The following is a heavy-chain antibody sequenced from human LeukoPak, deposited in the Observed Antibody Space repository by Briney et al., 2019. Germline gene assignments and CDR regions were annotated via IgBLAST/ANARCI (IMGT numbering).Heavy chain of an antibody. CDR3: ARMEYSPYYFDF. Sequence: KPGGSLRLSCAASGFAVSSNSMSWVRQAPGKGLEWVSSISSSSGYIYYADSVKGRFTISRDNAKNSLFLQMSSLRAEDTAVYYCARMEYSPYYFDFWGRGTLVTVSA. CDR1: GFAVSSNS. D-gene: IGHD5-18*01. CDR2: ISSSSGYI. J-gene: IGHJ4*02. V-gene: IGHV3-21*06.